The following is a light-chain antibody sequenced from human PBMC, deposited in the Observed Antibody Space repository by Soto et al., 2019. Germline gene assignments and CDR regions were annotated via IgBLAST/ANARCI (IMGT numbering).Light chain of an antibody. CDR2: VAS. CDR1: QSISSY. CDR3: HQRSTWPFT. V-gene: IGKV3-11*01. J-gene: IGKJ3*01. Sequence: EIVLTQSPATLSLSPGERATLSCRASQSISSYLAWYQQKPDQAPRLLIYVASNRATGIPARFSGSGSGTDFTLTISSLEPEDFAVYYCHQRSTWPFTFGPETKVDIK.